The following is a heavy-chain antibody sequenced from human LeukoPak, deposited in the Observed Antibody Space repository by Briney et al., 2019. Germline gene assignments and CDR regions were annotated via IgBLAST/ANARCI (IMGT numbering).Heavy chain of an antibody. Sequence: GLSLRLSCAASGFTFSSYVMHWVRQAPGKGLEWVAVTWYDGTNKYFADSVRGRFSISRDNSKNTLYLQMNSLRAEDTAVYYCARGDRSSWFNLDYWGQGTLVTVSS. CDR1: GFTFSSYV. D-gene: IGHD6-13*01. CDR3: ARGDRSSWFNLDY. J-gene: IGHJ4*02. CDR2: TWYDGTNK. V-gene: IGHV3-33*01.